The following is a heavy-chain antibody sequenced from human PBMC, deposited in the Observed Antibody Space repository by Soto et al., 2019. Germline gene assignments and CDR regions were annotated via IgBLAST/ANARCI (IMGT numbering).Heavy chain of an antibody. CDR1: GDSITSSSYY. V-gene: IGHV4-39*01. D-gene: IGHD3-10*01. J-gene: IGHJ4*02. CDR2: ISNSGNT. CDR3: ARARFTMVRIAY. Sequence: QLQLQESGPGLVKPSETLSLTCTVSGDSITSSSYYWDWIRQPPGKGLEWIGSISNSGNTYYNPSIKDRVXXXVXASKNQFSLRLSSVPASDTAVYYCARARFTMVRIAYWGQGTLVTVSS.